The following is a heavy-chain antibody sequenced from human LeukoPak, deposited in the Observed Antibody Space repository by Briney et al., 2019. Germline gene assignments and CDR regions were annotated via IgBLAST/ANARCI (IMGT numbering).Heavy chain of an antibody. D-gene: IGHD6-13*01. V-gene: IGHV4-59*01. CDR1: GGSISSYY. J-gene: IGHJ5*02. Sequence: PSETLSLTCTVSGGSISSYYWSWIRQPPGEGLEWIVYIYYSGSTNYNPSLKSRVTISVDTPKNQFSLKLSSVTAADPAVYYCARQEQQLIYNWFDPWGQGTLVTVSS. CDR3: ARQEQQLIYNWFDP. CDR2: IYYSGST.